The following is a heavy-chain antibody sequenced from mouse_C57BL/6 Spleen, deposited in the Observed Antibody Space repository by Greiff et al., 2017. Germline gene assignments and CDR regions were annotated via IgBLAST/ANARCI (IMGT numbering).Heavy chain of an antibody. CDR3: ASPHYYGSSYWYFDV. V-gene: IGHV1-69*01. Sequence: QVQLQQPGAELVMPGASVKLSCKASGYTFTSYWMHWVKQRPGQGLEWIGEIDPSDSYTTYNQKFKGKSTLTVDKSSSTAYMQLSSLTSEDSAVYYCASPHYYGSSYWYFDVWGTGTTVTVSS. D-gene: IGHD1-1*01. CDR2: IDPSDSYT. CDR1: GYTFTSYW. J-gene: IGHJ1*03.